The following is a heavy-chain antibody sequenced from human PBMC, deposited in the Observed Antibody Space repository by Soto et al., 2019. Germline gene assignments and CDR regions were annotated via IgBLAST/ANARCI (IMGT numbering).Heavy chain of an antibody. Sequence: GGALRLSCAAPGLTFSSYGMHWVRQAPGTGLEWVAVIWYDGSNKYYADSVKGRFTISRDNSKKTLYLQMNSLRAEDTAVYYCATYYYDTSGQGLDAFDIWGQGTMVTASS. D-gene: IGHD3-22*01. CDR1: GLTFSSYG. V-gene: IGHV3-33*01. CDR2: IWYDGSNK. CDR3: ATYYYDTSGQGLDAFDI. J-gene: IGHJ3*02.